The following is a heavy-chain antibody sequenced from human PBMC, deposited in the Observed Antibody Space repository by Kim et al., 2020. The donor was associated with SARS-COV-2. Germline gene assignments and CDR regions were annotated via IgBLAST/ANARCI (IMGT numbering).Heavy chain of an antibody. Sequence: GGSLRLSCAASGFTFSSYAMHWVRQAPGKGLEWVAVISYDGSNKYYADSVKGRFTISRDNSKNTLYLQMNSLRAEDTAVYYCARDQKGRRVQAFDIWGQG. CDR3: ARDQKGRRVQAFDI. J-gene: IGHJ3*02. D-gene: IGHD1-1*01. CDR2: ISYDGSNK. V-gene: IGHV3-30*04. CDR1: GFTFSSYA.